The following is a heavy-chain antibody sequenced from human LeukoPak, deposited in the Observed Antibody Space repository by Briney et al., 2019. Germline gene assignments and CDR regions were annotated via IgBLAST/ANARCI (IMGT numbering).Heavy chain of an antibody. CDR1: GGSFSGYY. Sequence: SETLSLTCAVYGGSFSGYYWSWIRQPPGKGLEWIGEINHSGSTNYNPSLKSRVTISVDTSKNQFSLKLSSVAAADTAVYYCARAWYSSGWYDYYYGMDVWGQGTTVTVSS. D-gene: IGHD6-19*01. CDR3: ARAWYSSGWYDYYYGMDV. J-gene: IGHJ6*02. CDR2: INHSGST. V-gene: IGHV4-34*01.